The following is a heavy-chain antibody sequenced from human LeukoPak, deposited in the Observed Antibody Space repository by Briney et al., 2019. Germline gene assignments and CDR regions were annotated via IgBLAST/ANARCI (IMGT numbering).Heavy chain of an antibody. CDR3: ARIRLRCSGTTCPQFDY. CDR1: GFTFSSYG. J-gene: IGHJ4*02. Sequence: GGSLRLSCAASGFTFSSYGMSWVRQAPGKGLEWVATIKQDGSESYYVDSVKGRFTISRDNAKNSLFLQMNSLRAEDTAMYYCARIRLRCSGTTCPQFDYWGQGTLVTVSS. V-gene: IGHV3-7*01. D-gene: IGHD2-2*01. CDR2: IKQDGSES.